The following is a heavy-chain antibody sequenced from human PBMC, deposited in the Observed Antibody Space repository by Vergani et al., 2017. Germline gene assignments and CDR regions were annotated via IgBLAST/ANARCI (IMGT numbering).Heavy chain of an antibody. V-gene: IGHV1-2*02. CDR1: GYYFTDNY. J-gene: IGHJ5*02. CDR2: ITPQNGGT. Sequence: QVQLGQSGAEVKKPGAAVKVSCKASGYYFTDNYLHWVRQAPGQGLEWMGRITPQNGGTQYAEKFKGRVTMTRDTSITTAYMELTSLTSDDTAVYYCVRGGTFDWLSTWGQGTLVTVSS. CDR3: VRGGTFDWLST. D-gene: IGHD3-9*01.